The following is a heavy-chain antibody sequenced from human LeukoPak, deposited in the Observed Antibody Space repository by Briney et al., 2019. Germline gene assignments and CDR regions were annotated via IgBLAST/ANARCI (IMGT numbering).Heavy chain of an antibody. Sequence: GGSLRLSCAASGFTFSSYAMNWVRQAPGEGLEWVSYISSSGSTIYYADSVKGRFTISRDNAKNSLYLQMNSLRAEDTAVYYCAKDRVVGAMLPLYYFDYWGQGTLVTVSS. CDR3: AKDRVVGAMLPLYYFDY. CDR1: GFTFSSYA. V-gene: IGHV3-48*04. J-gene: IGHJ4*02. CDR2: ISSSGSTI. D-gene: IGHD1-26*01.